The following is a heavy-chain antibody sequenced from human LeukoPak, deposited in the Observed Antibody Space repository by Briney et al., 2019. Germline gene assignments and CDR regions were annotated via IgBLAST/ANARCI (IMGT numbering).Heavy chain of an antibody. D-gene: IGHD3-16*01. CDR3: ARVEGSPEFGSNWFDP. V-gene: IGHV1-46*01. J-gene: IGHJ5*02. CDR2: INPSGGST. CDR1: GYTFTSYG. Sequence: ASVKVSCKASGYTFTSYGISWVRQAPGQGLEWMGIINPSGGSTSYAQKFQGRVTMTRDTSISTAYMELSRLRSDDTAVYYCARVEGSPEFGSNWFDPWGQGTLVTVSS.